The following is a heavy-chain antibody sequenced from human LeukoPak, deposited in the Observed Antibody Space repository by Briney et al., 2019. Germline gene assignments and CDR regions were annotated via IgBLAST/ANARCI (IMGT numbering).Heavy chain of an antibody. Sequence: ASVKVSCKASGGTFSSYAISWVRQAPGQGLEWMGGIIPIFGTANYAQKFQGRVTITADKSTSTAYMELSSLRSEDTAVYYCARAPPDYGDLNFDYWGQGTLVTVSS. J-gene: IGHJ4*02. CDR3: ARAPPDYGDLNFDY. CDR1: GGTFSSYA. V-gene: IGHV1-69*06. CDR2: IIPIFGTA. D-gene: IGHD4-17*01.